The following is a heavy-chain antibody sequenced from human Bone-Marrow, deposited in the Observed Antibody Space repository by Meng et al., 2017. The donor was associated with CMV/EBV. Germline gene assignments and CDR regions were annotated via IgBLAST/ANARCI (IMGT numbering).Heavy chain of an antibody. V-gene: IGHV1-2*02. D-gene: IGHD3-9*01. J-gene: IGHJ4*02. CDR3: ARGSFRLLTGYSYAYSFDH. Sequence: GESLKISCKTSGYTFTGYYMHWVRQAPGQGLEWMGWINPKSGGTHYSQKFQGRVTMTRDPYISTAYMELSRLISGDTAVYYCARGSFRLLTGYSYAYSFDHWGQATLVTFSS. CDR1: GYTFTGYY. CDR2: INPKSGGT.